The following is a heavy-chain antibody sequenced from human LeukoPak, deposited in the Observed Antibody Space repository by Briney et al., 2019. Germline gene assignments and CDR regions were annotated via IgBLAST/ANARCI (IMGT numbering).Heavy chain of an antibody. V-gene: IGHV4-59*12. D-gene: IGHD1-1*01. CDR3: ARVTATTPFDY. J-gene: IGHJ4*02. CDR1: GGSINNYY. Sequence: PSETLSLTCTVSGGSINNYYWSWIRQPPGKGLEWIGEASHSGSTNYNPSLESRVTISVDKSKNLFSLKLSSVTAADTAVYFCARVTATTPFDYWGQGTLVTVSS. CDR2: ASHSGST.